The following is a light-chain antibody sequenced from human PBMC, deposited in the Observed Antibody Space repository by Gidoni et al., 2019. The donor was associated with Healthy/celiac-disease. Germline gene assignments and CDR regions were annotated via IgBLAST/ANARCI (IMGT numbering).Light chain of an antibody. Sequence: QTVVTQEPSLTLSPGGTVTLTWSSSTGAVTRGYYPNWFQQKPGQAPRELISSTSNKHSWTPARFSGSVLGGKAALTLSGVQPEDEAEYYCLLYYGGAQLVFGGGTKLTVL. CDR2: STS. CDR1: TGAVTRGYY. V-gene: IGLV7-43*01. J-gene: IGLJ2*01. CDR3: LLYYGGAQLV.